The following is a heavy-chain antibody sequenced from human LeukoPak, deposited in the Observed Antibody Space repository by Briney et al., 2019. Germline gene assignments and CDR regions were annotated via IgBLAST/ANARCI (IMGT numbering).Heavy chain of an antibody. J-gene: IGHJ4*02. D-gene: IGHD6-6*01. V-gene: IGHV3-66*04. CDR3: ARQERSSSSPFDY. Sequence: GGSLRLSCAASGFTVSSNYMSWVRQAPGKGLEWVSVIYSGGSTYYADSVKGRFTISRDNSKNTLYLQMNSLRAEDTAVYYCARQERSSSSPFDYWGQGTLVTVSS. CDR2: IYSGGST. CDR1: GFTVSSNY.